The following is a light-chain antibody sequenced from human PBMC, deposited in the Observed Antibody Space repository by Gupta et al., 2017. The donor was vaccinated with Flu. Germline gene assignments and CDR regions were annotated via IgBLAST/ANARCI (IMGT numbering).Light chain of an antibody. CDR3: QQYDSSPWT. CDR2: GAS. Sequence: EFLLTQSPGTLSLSPVERATLSCRASQSVSSSYLAWYQQKPGQAPRLLIYGASSMATGIPDRFSGSGSGTDFTLTISRLQPEDFAVYYCQQYDSSPWTFGQGTKVEIK. CDR1: QSVSSSY. J-gene: IGKJ1*01. V-gene: IGKV3-20*01.